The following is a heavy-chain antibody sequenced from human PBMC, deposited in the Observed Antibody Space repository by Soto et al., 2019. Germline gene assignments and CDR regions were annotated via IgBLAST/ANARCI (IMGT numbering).Heavy chain of an antibody. V-gene: IGHV1-18*01. J-gene: IGHJ4*02. CDR1: GYSFTTYG. Sequence: VKVSCKASGYSFTTYGISWVRQAPGQGLEWMGWISAYTGNTKYAPKLQGRVTMTTDTSTTTAYMELRSLRSDDTAVYYCARDPALDYWGQGTLVTVSS. CDR2: ISAYTGNT. CDR3: ARDPALDY.